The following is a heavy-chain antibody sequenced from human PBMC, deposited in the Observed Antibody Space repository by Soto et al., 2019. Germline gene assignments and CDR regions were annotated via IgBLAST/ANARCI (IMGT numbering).Heavy chain of an antibody. J-gene: IGHJ4*02. CDR1: GYTLTELS. CDR3: AHRLYSSSWYTIDY. D-gene: IGHD6-13*01. V-gene: IGHV1-24*01. CDR2: FDPEDGET. Sequence: ASVKVSCKVSGYTLTELSMHWVRQAPGKGLEWMGGFDPEDGETIYAQKFQGRVTMTEDTSTDTAYMDPVDTATYYCAHRLYSSSWYTIDYWGQGTLVTVSS.